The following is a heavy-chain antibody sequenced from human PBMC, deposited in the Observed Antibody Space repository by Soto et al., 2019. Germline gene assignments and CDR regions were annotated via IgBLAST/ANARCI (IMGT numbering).Heavy chain of an antibody. CDR1: GYTFTSYA. CDR3: ARGGVSRYVFGYCDY. Sequence: QVQLVQFGAEVKKSGASVKVSCKASGYTFTSYAMHWVCQAPGQRLEWIGWINVGNGNTKNSQKFQGIVTITMNTSTNTDYIELSSLRSEDTHVYYCARGGVSRYVFGYCDYCVLGTLLTVSS. J-gene: IGHJ4*02. D-gene: IGHD5-12*01. V-gene: IGHV1-3*01. CDR2: INVGNGNT.